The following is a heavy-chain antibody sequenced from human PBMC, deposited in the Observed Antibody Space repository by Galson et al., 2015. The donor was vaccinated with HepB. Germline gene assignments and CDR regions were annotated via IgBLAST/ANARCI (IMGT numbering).Heavy chain of an antibody. V-gene: IGHV3-30*02. CDR2: IRYDGSNK. Sequence: SLRLSCAASGFTFSSYGMHWVRQAPGKGLEWVAFIRYDGSNKYYADSVKGRFTISRDNSKNTLYLQMNSLRAEDTAVYYCAKDPTVAPLEYFQHWGQGTLVTVSS. J-gene: IGHJ1*01. CDR1: GFTFSSYG. CDR3: AKDPTVAPLEYFQH. D-gene: IGHD6-19*01.